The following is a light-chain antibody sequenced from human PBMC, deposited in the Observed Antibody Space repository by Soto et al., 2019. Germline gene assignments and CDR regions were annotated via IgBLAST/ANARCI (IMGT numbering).Light chain of an antibody. Sequence: EIVLTQSPGTLSLSPGEGATLSCRASETLSSSYLHWYQQKPGQAPRLIIFGASNRATGIPDRFSGSASWTEFTLTISRLEPEDVAVYYCQQYGSALPLTFGGGTRVETK. J-gene: IGKJ4*01. CDR3: QQYGSALPLT. CDR1: ETLSSSY. V-gene: IGKV3-20*01. CDR2: GAS.